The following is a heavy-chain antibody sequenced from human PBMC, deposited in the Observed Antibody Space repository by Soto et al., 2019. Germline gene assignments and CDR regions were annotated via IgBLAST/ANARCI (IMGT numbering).Heavy chain of an antibody. CDR1: GDSVSSNSAA. V-gene: IGHV6-1*01. CDR3: ARDRRLPGAPSSNWFDP. Sequence: SQTLSLTCVISGDSVSSNSAAWNWIRQSPSRGLEWLGRTYYRSKWYNDYAVSVKSRITINPDTSKNQFSLQLNSVTPEDTAVYYCARDRRLPGAPSSNWFDPWGQGTLVTVSS. CDR2: TYYRSKWYN. J-gene: IGHJ5*02. D-gene: IGHD6-25*01.